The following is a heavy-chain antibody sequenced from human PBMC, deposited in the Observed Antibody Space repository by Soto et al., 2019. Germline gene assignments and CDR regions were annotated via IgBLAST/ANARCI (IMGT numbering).Heavy chain of an antibody. CDR3: ARDGYNWNLNYYYYGMDV. Sequence: GGSLRLSCAASGFTFSSYSMNWVRQAPGKGLEWVSSISSSSSYIYYADSVKGRFTISRDNAKNSLYLQMNSLRAEDTAVYYCARDGYNWNLNYYYYGMDVWGQGTTVTVSS. CDR1: GFTFSSYS. J-gene: IGHJ6*02. V-gene: IGHV3-21*01. D-gene: IGHD1-7*01. CDR2: ISSSSSYI.